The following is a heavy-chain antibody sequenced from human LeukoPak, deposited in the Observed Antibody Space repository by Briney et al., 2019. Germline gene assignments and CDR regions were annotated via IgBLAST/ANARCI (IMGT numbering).Heavy chain of an antibody. Sequence: GSLRLSCAASGFTFSSYSLNWVRQAPGKGLEWDSSISSSSTYIYYADSVKGRFTISRDNSKNTLYLQMNSLRAEDTAVYYCAMGLRHDYWGQGTLVTVSS. V-gene: IGHV3-21*01. CDR1: GFTFSSYS. CDR2: ISSSSTYI. CDR3: AMGLRHDY. D-gene: IGHD4-17*01. J-gene: IGHJ4*02.